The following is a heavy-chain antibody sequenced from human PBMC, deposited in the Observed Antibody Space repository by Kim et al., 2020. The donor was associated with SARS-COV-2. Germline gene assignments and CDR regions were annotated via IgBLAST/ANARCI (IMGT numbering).Heavy chain of an antibody. CDR2: INHSGST. CDR1: GGSFSGYY. V-gene: IGHV4-34*01. Sequence: SETLSLTCAVYGGSFSGYYCTWIRQPPGKGLEWIVEINHSGSTDYNPSLKSRVTISIYTSKNQFSLNLDSMTAAVSAVYYSARGIPTIRYYYWGQGTLVTV. D-gene: IGHD1-20*01. CDR3: ARGIPTIRYYY. J-gene: IGHJ4*02.